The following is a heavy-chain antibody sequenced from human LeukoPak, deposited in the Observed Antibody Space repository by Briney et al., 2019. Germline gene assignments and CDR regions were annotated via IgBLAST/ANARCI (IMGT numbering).Heavy chain of an antibody. CDR1: GFTFSSYA. CDR2: ISTSGDNT. J-gene: IGHJ4*02. Sequence: GGSLRLSCAASGFTFSSYAMTWVRQAPGRGLEWVSAISTSGDNTYYADSVRGRFTISRDNSKNTLYLQMNSLRAEDTAVYYCAKGGPYCSSTSCYYVGDYWGQGTLVTVSS. D-gene: IGHD2-2*01. CDR3: AKGGPYCSSTSCYYVGDY. V-gene: IGHV3-23*01.